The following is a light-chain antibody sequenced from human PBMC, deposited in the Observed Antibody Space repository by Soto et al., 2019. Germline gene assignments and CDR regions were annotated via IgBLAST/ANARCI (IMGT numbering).Light chain of an antibody. CDR2: GNS. J-gene: IGLJ1*01. V-gene: IGLV1-40*01. CDR1: SSNIGAGYD. Sequence: QSVLTQPPSVSGAPGQRVTISCTGSSSNIGAGYDVHWYQQLPGTTPKILIYGNSNRPSGVPDRISGSKSGTSASLANTGLQAEDEADYYCQSYDSSLSAPYVFGTGTKVTVL. CDR3: QSYDSSLSAPYV.